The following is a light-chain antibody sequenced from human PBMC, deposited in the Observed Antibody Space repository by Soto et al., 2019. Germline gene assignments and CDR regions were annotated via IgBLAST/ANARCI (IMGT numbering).Light chain of an antibody. Sequence: QSALTQPASVSGSPGQSITISCTGTSSDVGGYNYVSWYQQHPGQVPKLMIYYVSNRPSGISNRFSASKSGNTASLTISGLQAEDEADYYCSAYTSRNTRVFGTGTKLTVL. V-gene: IGLV2-14*01. J-gene: IGLJ1*01. CDR1: SSDVGGYNY. CDR3: SAYTSRNTRV. CDR2: YVS.